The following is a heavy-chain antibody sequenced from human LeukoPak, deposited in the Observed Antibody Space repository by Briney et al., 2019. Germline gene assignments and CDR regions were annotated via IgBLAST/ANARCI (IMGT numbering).Heavy chain of an antibody. J-gene: IGHJ3*02. Sequence: GGSLRLSCEASGFTFSSYAMSWVRQAPGKGLEWVSGIRDSGGSTYYADSVKGRFTISRDNSKNTLYLQMNGLRAEDTAVYYCAKAGRSGWYPGWPFDIWGQGTMVTVSS. CDR3: AKAGRSGWYPGWPFDI. CDR1: GFTFSSYA. V-gene: IGHV3-23*01. D-gene: IGHD6-19*01. CDR2: IRDSGGST.